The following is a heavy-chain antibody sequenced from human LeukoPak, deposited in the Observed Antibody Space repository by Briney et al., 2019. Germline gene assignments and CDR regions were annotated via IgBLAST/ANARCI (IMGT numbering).Heavy chain of an antibody. CDR2: ISYIGTT. V-gene: IGHV4-59*11. CDR3: ARDLVTVTKGFDI. Sequence: SETLSLTCAVSGDSFSSHYWTWIRQPPGRGLEWIGYISYIGTTNYNPSPKSRVTISIDTSKNQFSLKLSPVTTADTAVYYCARDLVTVTKGFDIWGLGTMVSVSS. CDR1: GDSFSSHY. J-gene: IGHJ3*02. D-gene: IGHD4-17*01.